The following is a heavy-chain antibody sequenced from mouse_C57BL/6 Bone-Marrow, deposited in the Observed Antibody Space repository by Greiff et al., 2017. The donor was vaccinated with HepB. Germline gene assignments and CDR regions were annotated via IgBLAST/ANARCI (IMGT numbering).Heavy chain of an antibody. D-gene: IGHD2-4*01. V-gene: IGHV5-4*01. Sequence: DVHLVESGGGLVKPGGSLKLSCAASGFTFSSYAMSWVRQTPEKRLEWVATISDGGSYTYYPDNVKGRFTISRDNAKNNLYLQMSHLKSEDTAMYYCAREKGTMSKGWFAYWGQGTLVTVSA. CDR1: GFTFSSYA. CDR2: ISDGGSYT. J-gene: IGHJ3*01. CDR3: AREKGTMSKGWFAY.